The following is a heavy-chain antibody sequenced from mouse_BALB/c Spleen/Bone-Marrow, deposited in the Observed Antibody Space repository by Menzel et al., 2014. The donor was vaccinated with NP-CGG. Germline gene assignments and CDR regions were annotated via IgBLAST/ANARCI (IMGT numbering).Heavy chain of an antibody. Sequence: QVQLQQSGAELVKPGASVKLSCKTSGYTFTNYWIQGVKQRPGQGLGWIGEIFPGIGTTYYNEKFKGKATLTIDTSSSTAYIQLSSLTSEDSAVYFFARGGNYGYWRQGTTLTVSS. J-gene: IGHJ2*01. CDR3: ARGGNYGY. D-gene: IGHD2-1*01. CDR1: GYTFTNYW. CDR2: IFPGIGTT. V-gene: IGHV1S132*01.